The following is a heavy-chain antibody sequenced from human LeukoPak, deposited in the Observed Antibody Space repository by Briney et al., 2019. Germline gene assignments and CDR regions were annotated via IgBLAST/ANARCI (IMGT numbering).Heavy chain of an antibody. CDR2: IYTSGST. D-gene: IGHD4-17*01. J-gene: IGHJ4*02. V-gene: IGHV4-61*02. CDR1: GGSISGGSYY. Sequence: SETLSLTCTVSGGSISGGSYYWSWIRQPAGKGLEWIGRIYTSGSTNYNPSLKSRVTISVDTSKNQFSLKLSSVTAADTAVYYCARDHDGDYWYYFDYWGQGTLVTVSS. CDR3: ARDHDGDYWYYFDY.